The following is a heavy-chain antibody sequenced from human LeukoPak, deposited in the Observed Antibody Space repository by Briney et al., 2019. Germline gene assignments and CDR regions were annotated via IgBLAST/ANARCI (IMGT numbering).Heavy chain of an antibody. Sequence: SETLSPTCTVSGGSISTYYGNWIRQAPGKGLEWIGYIYYSGSTNYNPSLKSRVTISVDTSKNQFSLKLSSVTAADTAVYYCARDNWNYGSSMDVWGQGTTVTVSS. D-gene: IGHD1-7*01. V-gene: IGHV4-59*01. CDR2: IYYSGST. J-gene: IGHJ6*02. CDR3: ARDNWNYGSSMDV. CDR1: GGSISTYY.